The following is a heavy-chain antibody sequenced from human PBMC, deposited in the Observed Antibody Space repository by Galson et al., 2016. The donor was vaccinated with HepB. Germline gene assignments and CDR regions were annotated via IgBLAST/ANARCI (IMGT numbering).Heavy chain of an antibody. CDR2: ISYDGSGK. CDR3: ARSTSDSSTWYVNYYYGMDV. V-gene: IGHV3-30-3*01. CDR1: GFTFNTYS. Sequence: SLRLSCAASGFTFNTYSIHWVRQAPGKGLEWVAVISYDGSGKDYADSVKGRFTISRDNSKNMLYLQMNSLRNEDTAVYYCARSTSDSSTWYVNYYYGMDVWGQGTTVTVSS. D-gene: IGHD6-13*01. J-gene: IGHJ6*02.